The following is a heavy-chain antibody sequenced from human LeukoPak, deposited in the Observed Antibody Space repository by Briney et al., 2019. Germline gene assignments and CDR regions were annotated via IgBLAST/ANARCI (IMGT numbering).Heavy chain of an antibody. CDR3: ARDYAWDSYGLVLDS. J-gene: IGHJ4*02. V-gene: IGHV3-11*01. D-gene: IGHD3-16*02. CDR2: ISGSGDRI. Sequence: GGSLRLSCAASGFTFNDYYMSWIRQAPGEGLEWISYISGSGDRIYYADSVKGRFTISRDNAKNSLYLQLNSLRAKDTAVYYCARDYAWDSYGLVLDSWGQGALVTVSS. CDR1: GFTFNDYY.